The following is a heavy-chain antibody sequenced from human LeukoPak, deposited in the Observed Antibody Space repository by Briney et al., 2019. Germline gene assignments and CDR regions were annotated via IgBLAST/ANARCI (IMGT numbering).Heavy chain of an antibody. J-gene: IGHJ5*01. D-gene: IGHD2-2*02. CDR2: IHYSGTT. CDR3: ARLRPLLDQLLYFAFDS. Sequence: SETLSLTCSVSNASISSHFWTWVRQPPGKGPEWIGHIHYSGTTNYNPSLKSRVTLSLDTSKNQFSLELTSVTAADTAIFYCARLRPLLDQLLYFAFDSWGQGTLVTVSS. CDR1: NASISSHF. V-gene: IGHV4-59*11.